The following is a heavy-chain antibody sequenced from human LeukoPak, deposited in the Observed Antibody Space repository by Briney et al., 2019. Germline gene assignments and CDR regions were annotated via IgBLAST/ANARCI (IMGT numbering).Heavy chain of an antibody. CDR1: GFTFSRYA. CDR2: ISGSGGST. D-gene: IGHD3-9*01. J-gene: IGHJ6*02. CDR3: AKEERCYDILTGYSSYGMDV. Sequence: PGGSLRLSCAASGFTFSRYAMSWVRQAPGKGLEWVSAISGSGGSTYYADSVKGRFTISRDNSKNTLYLQMNSLRAEDTAVYYCAKEERCYDILTGYSSYGMDVWGQGTTVTVSS. V-gene: IGHV3-23*01.